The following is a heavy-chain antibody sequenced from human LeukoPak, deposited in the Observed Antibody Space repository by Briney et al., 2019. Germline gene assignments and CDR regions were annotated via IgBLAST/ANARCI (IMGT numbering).Heavy chain of an antibody. Sequence: GGSLRLSCAAYGFTFSSYAMHWVRQAPGKGLEWVAVISYDGSNKYYADSVKGRFTISRDNSKNTLYLQMNSLRAEDTAVYYCARDSHYYYGSGSYDLYFQHWGQGTLVTVSS. J-gene: IGHJ1*01. CDR2: ISYDGSNK. CDR3: ARDSHYYYGSGSYDLYFQH. V-gene: IGHV3-30-3*01. D-gene: IGHD3-10*01. CDR1: GFTFSSYA.